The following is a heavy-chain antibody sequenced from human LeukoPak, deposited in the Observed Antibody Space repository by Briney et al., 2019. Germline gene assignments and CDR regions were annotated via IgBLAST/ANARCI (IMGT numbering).Heavy chain of an antibody. CDR3: ARDQKVPNNTVRYYYYRDV. CDR2: IYPSGST. V-gene: IGHV4-4*07. J-gene: IGHJ6*03. Sequence: SETLSLTCIVSGGSLHHYQWSWIRQPAEKGLEWIGRIYPSGSTNYNLSLKDRVTISIDRSKNQFSLKLSSVTAADTALYYCARDQKVPNNTVRYYYYRDVWGKGTTVTVSS. D-gene: IGHD1/OR15-1a*01. CDR1: GGSLHHYQ.